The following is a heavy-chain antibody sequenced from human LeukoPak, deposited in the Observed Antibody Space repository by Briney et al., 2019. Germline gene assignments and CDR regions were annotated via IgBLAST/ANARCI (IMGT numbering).Heavy chain of an antibody. Sequence: AGSLRLSCAASGFTFSDYYMSWIRQAPGKGLEWVSYISSSGSTIYYADSVKGRFTISRDNAKNSLYLQMNSLRAEDTAVYYCATNDSSGWDAFDIWGQGTMVTVSS. CDR3: ATNDSSGWDAFDI. V-gene: IGHV3-11*04. J-gene: IGHJ3*02. CDR2: ISSSGSTI. CDR1: GFTFSDYY. D-gene: IGHD3-22*01.